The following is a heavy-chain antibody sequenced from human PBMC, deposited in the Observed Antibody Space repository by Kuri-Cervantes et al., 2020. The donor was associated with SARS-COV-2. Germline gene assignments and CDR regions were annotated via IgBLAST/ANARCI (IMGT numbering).Heavy chain of an antibody. D-gene: IGHD2-15*01. Sequence: GGSLRLSCAASGFSFSHYAMHWVRQAPGTGLEWVAVISFDGADIHYADSVKGRFTISRDNPKNTLYLQMNSLRAEDTAVYYCARDPGGDLLLQYYYGMDVWGQGTTVTVSS. CDR3: ARDPGGDLLLQYYYGMDV. J-gene: IGHJ6*02. CDR1: GFSFSHYA. V-gene: IGHV3-30-3*01. CDR2: ISFDGADI.